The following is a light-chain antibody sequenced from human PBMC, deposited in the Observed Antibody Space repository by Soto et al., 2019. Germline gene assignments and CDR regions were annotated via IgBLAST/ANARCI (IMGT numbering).Light chain of an antibody. Sequence: QSVLTQPASVSGSPGQSITISCTGTSSDIGDYDYVSWYQHLPGKAPKLLIFDVTHRPSGVSDRFSGSKSGNTASLTISGVRPEDEADYYCCSYTAIALAVVFGGGTKVTVL. CDR1: SSDIGDYDY. CDR3: CSYTAIALAVV. J-gene: IGLJ2*01. CDR2: DVT. V-gene: IGLV2-14*01.